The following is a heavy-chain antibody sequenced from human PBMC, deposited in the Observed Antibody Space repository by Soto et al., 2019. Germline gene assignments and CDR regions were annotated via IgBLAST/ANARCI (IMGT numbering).Heavy chain of an antibody. D-gene: IGHD2-2*01. J-gene: IGHJ5*02. Sequence: GGSLRLSCAASGFSFSNYGMSWVRQAPGKGLEWVSYISSSSSYMSYADSVKGRFTISRDNAKNSVYLQMNSLRAEDTAVYYCARSDCTSTSCYVVWFDPWGQGTLVTVSS. CDR1: GFSFSNYG. V-gene: IGHV3-21*01. CDR3: ARSDCTSTSCYVVWFDP. CDR2: ISSSSSYM.